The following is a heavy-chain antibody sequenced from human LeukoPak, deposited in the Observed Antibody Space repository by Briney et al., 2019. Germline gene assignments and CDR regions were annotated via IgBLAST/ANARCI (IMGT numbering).Heavy chain of an antibody. J-gene: IGHJ6*03. V-gene: IGHV4-59*11. Sequence: SETLSLTCTVSGGSISSHYWGWIRQPPGKGLEWIGYIFYSGSTNYNPSLKSRVTISVDTSKSQFSLMLNSVTAADTAVYYCARAAIAVAGYYHYHYMDVWGKGTTVTVSS. CDR2: IFYSGST. CDR1: GGSISSHY. CDR3: ARAAIAVAGYYHYHYMDV. D-gene: IGHD6-19*01.